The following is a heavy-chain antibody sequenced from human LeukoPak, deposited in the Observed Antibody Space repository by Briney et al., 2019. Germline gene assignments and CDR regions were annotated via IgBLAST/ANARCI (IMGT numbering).Heavy chain of an antibody. Sequence: GGSLRLSCAASGFTFSSYGMHWVRQAPGKGLEWVAVMWYDGSNKYYADSVKGRFTISRDNSKNTLYLQMNSLRAEDTAVYYCARADYGGNSLLAFDIWGQGTMVTVSS. CDR3: ARADYGGNSLLAFDI. CDR2: MWYDGSNK. D-gene: IGHD4-23*01. V-gene: IGHV3-33*01. CDR1: GFTFSSYG. J-gene: IGHJ3*02.